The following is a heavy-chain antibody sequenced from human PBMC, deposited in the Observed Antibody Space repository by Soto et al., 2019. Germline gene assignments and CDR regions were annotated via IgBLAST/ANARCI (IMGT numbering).Heavy chain of an antibody. Sequence: PGGSLRLSCAASGFTFSSYAMSWVRQAPGKGLEWVSAISDSGGSTYYADSVKGRFTLSRDNSKNTLYLQMNSLRAEDTAVYYCAKSTHYSSSWFPWFDPWGQGTLVTVSS. CDR2: ISDSGGST. V-gene: IGHV3-23*01. CDR1: GFTFSSYA. J-gene: IGHJ5*02. CDR3: AKSTHYSSSWFPWFDP. D-gene: IGHD6-13*01.